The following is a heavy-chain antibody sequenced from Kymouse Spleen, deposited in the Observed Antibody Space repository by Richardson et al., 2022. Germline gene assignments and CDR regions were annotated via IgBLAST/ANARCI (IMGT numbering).Heavy chain of an antibody. V-gene: IGHV4-59*01. CDR2: IYYSGST. CDR3: ARDGSY. Sequence: QVQLQESGPGLVKPSETLSLTCTVSGGSISSYYWSWIRQPPGKGLEWIGYIYYSGSTNYNPSLKSRVTISVDTSKNQFSLKLSSVTAADTAVYYCARDGSYWGQGTLVTVSS. D-gene: IGHD1-26*01,IGHD3-10*01,IGHD3-16*02. J-gene: IGHJ4*02. CDR1: GGSISSYY.